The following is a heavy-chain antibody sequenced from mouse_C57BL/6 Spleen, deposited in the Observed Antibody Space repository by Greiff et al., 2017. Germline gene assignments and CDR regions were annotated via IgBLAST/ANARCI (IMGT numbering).Heavy chain of an antibody. J-gene: IGHJ1*03. V-gene: IGHV14-1*01. D-gene: IGHD2-1*01. CDR1: GFNIKDYY. Sequence: EVKLQESGAELVRPGASVKLSCTASGFNIKDYYMHWVKQRPEQGLEWIGRIDPEDGDTEYAPKFQGKATMTADTSSNTAYLQLSSLTSEDTAVYYCTGYYGNYVWYLDVWGTGTTVTVSS. CDR3: TGYYGNYVWYLDV. CDR2: IDPEDGDT.